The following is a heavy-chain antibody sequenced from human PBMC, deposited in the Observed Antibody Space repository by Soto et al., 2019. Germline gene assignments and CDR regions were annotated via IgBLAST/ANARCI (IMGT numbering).Heavy chain of an antibody. CDR2: VYSSGGT. Sequence: SETLSLTWTVSGGSMTSYYWTWIRQPAGKGLEWIGRVYSSGGTDYYPSPKSRVTIPLDTSKNKFSLRLLSVTDGNTAVYFWARGQRFSAWFDPWGKGTLVTSPQ. D-gene: IGHD3-3*01. CDR3: ARGQRFSAWFDP. J-gene: IGHJ5*02. CDR1: GGSMTSYY. V-gene: IGHV4-4*07.